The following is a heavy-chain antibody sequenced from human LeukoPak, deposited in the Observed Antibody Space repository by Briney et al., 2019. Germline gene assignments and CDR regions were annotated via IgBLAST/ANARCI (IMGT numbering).Heavy chain of an antibody. D-gene: IGHD3-22*01. CDR1: GGSLSGYY. CDR3: ARGRWYYDSRGYYFDY. J-gene: IGHJ4*02. CDR2: INHSGST. Sequence: SETLSLTCAVYGGSLSGYYWSWIRQPPGKGLEWIGEINHSGSTNYNPSLKSRVTISVDTSKNQFSLKLSSVTAADTAVYYCARGRWYYDSRGYYFDYWGQGTLVTVSS. V-gene: IGHV4-34*01.